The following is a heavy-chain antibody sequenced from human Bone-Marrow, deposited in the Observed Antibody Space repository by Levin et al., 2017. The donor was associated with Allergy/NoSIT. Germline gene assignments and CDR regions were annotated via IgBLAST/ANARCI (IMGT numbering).Heavy chain of an antibody. CDR1: GFLVTDYE. J-gene: IGHJ3*02. CDR3: ASELEVGVYNAFAI. CDR2: ISDNGRTT. V-gene: IGHV3-48*03. Sequence: GGSLRLSCAASGFLVTDYEMDWLRQAPGKGLEWLSWISDNGRTTHYANSVKGRFTISRDDTKNSLYLQMNSLRPEDTAIYYCASELEVGVYNAFAIWGQGTMVTVSS. D-gene: IGHD1-26*01.